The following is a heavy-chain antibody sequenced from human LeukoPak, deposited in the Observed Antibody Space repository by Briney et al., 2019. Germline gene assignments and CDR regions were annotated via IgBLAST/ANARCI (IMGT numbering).Heavy chain of an antibody. V-gene: IGHV3-11*01. CDR1: GFTFSDYY. CDR2: ISSSGSTI. D-gene: IGHD3-16*02. Sequence: GGSLRLSCAASGFTFSDYYMSWIRQAPGKGPEWVSYISSSGSTIYYADSVKGRFTISRDNAKNSLYLQMNSLRAEDTAVYYWARPPGYDYVWGSYRYGYWGQGTLVTVSS. J-gene: IGHJ4*02. CDR3: ARPPGYDYVWGSYRYGY.